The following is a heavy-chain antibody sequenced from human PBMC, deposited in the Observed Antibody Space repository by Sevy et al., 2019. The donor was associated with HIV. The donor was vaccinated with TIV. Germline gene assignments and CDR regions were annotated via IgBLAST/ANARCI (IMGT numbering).Heavy chain of an antibody. CDR1: GGSISDYY. D-gene: IGHD1-26*01. CDR3: ARSGEELPLNWFDP. V-gene: IGHV4-59*01. J-gene: IGHJ5*02. CDR2: VFYTGST. Sequence: SETLSLTCSVSGGSISDYYWIWIRQPPGKGLEWIGFVFYTGSTNYNPSLESRVTMSVDMSKNQFSLKLSSVTAADTAVYFCARSGEELPLNWFDPWGQGTLVTVSS.